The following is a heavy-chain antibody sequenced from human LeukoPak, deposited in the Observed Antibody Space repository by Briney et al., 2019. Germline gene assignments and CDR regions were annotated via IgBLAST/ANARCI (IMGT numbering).Heavy chain of an antibody. J-gene: IGHJ6*03. CDR1: GFTFSSYG. D-gene: IGHD3-10*01. CDR3: AKSYGSGIYYYYMDV. CDR2: IRYDGSNK. V-gene: IGHV3-30*02. Sequence: GGSLRLSCAASGFTFSSYGMHWVRQAPGKGLEWVAFIRYDGSNKYYADSVKGRLTISRDNSKNALYLQMNRLRDEDTAVYYCAKSYGSGIYYYYMDVWGKGTTVTVSS.